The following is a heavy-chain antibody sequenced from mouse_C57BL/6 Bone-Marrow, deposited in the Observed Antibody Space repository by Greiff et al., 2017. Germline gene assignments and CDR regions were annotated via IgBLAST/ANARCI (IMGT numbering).Heavy chain of an antibody. CDR3: TRWLLPSFDY. D-gene: IGHD2-3*01. CDR1: GYTFTDYE. V-gene: IGHV1-15*01. CDR2: IDPETGGT. J-gene: IGHJ2*01. Sequence: QVQLQQSGAELVRPGASVTLSCKASGYTFTDYEMHWVKQTPVHGLEWIGAIDPETGGTAYNQKFKGKAILTADKSSSTAYMELRSLTSEDSAVYYCTRWLLPSFDYWGQGTTLTVSS.